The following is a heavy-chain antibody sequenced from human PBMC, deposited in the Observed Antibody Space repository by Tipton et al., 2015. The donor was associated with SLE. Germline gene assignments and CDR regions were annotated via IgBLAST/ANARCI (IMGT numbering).Heavy chain of an antibody. CDR2: ISYDGSNK. D-gene: IGHD6-13*01. CDR3: ARDRIALPSGGGMDV. CDR1: GFTFSSYA. Sequence: SLRLSCAASGFTFSSYAMHWVRQAPGKGLEWVAVISYDGSNKYYADSVKGRFTISRDNSKNTLYLQMNSLRAEDTAVYYCARDRIALPSGGGMDVWGQGTTVTVSS. J-gene: IGHJ6*02. V-gene: IGHV3-30-3*01.